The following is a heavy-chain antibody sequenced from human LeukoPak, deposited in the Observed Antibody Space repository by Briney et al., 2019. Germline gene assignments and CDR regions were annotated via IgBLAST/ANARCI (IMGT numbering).Heavy chain of an antibody. D-gene: IGHD6-13*01. J-gene: IGHJ6*03. Sequence: ASVKVSCKAPGYTFTSCGINWVRQAAGQGLEWMGWMNPNSGNTGYAQKFQGRVTMTRNTSISTAYMELGSLRSEDTAVYYCARGLAKQDYYYYMDVWGKGTTVTVSS. CDR1: GYTFTSCG. CDR2: MNPNSGNT. CDR3: ARGLAKQDYYYYMDV. V-gene: IGHV1-8*01.